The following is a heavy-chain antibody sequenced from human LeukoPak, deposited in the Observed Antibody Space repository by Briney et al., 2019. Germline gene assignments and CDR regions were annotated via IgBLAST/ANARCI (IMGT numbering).Heavy chain of an antibody. CDR3: AKDMAYYYDSSVVIDY. J-gene: IGHJ4*02. Sequence: GGSLRLSCAASGFTFDDYAMYWVRQTPGKGLEWVSLISGDGDTTYSADSVKGRFTISRDNFKNSLYLQMNSLRTEDTALYYCAKDMAYYYDSSVVIDYWGQGTLVTVSS. V-gene: IGHV3-43*02. CDR1: GFTFDDYA. CDR2: ISGDGDTT. D-gene: IGHD3-22*01.